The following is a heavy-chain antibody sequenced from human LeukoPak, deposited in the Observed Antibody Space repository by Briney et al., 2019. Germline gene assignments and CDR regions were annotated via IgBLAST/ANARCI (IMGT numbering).Heavy chain of an antibody. CDR1: GGSISSGSYY. CDR2: IYTSGST. D-gene: IGHD3-9*01. CDR3: ARDQSISHYDILTGYARGVKNAFDI. Sequence: SETLSLTCTVSGGSISSGSYYWSWIRQPAGKGLEWIGRIYTSGSTNYNPSLKSRVTISVDKSKNQFSLKLSSVTAADTAVYYCARDQSISHYDILTGYARGVKNAFDIWGQGTMVTVSS. J-gene: IGHJ3*02. V-gene: IGHV4-61*02.